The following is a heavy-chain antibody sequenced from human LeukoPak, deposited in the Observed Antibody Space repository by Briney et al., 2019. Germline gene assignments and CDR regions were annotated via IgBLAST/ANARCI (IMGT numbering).Heavy chain of an antibody. J-gene: IGHJ6*04. D-gene: IGHD5-12*01. V-gene: IGHV1-69*13. CDR3: ARSSIAVATIGYYYGMDV. CDR1: AGTSSSYA. Sequence: SVNVSCLPSAGTSSSYATSWVRHVPGQGLEWMGSFIPIFGTAKYAQKFQGRVTITADESTSTAYMELRSLRSEDTAVYYCARSSIAVATIGYYYGMDVWGKGTTVTVSS. CDR2: FIPIFGTA.